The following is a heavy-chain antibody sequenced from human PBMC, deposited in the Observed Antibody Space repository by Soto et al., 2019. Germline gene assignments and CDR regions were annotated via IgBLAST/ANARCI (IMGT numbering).Heavy chain of an antibody. V-gene: IGHV3-21*06. CDR3: ATPYYFNH. CDR1: GFMFSAYT. J-gene: IGHJ1*01. CDR2: ISDDSSYI. Sequence: GGSLRLSCAASGFMFSAYTMDWVRQAPGKGLEWLSSISDDSSYIDYADSLRGRFTVSRDNARNSLYLQIDSLGVEDTAVYYCATPYYFNHWGPGTLVTVSS. D-gene: IGHD3-16*01.